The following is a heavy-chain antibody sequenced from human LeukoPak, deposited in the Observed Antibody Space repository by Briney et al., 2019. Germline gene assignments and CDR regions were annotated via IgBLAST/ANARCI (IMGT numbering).Heavy chain of an antibody. CDR3: VKMTTVTTNYY. CDR1: GYSFTSYW. J-gene: IGHJ4*01. D-gene: IGHD4-17*01. V-gene: IGHV5-51*01. Sequence: GESLKISCKGSGYSFTSYWIGWVRQMPGKGLECMGIIYPGDSDTRYSPSFQGQVTISADKSITTAYLQWSSLKASDTAMYYCVKMTTVTTNYYWGQGTLVTVSS. CDR2: IYPGDSDT.